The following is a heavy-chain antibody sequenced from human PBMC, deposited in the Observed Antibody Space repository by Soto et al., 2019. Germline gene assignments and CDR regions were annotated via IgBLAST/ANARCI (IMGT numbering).Heavy chain of an antibody. D-gene: IGHD6-13*01. Sequence: QVQLVESGGGVVQPGRSLRLSCAASGFTFNNYGMHWARQAPGKGLEWVAAISNDGNDKYSADSVKGRLTISRDNSKNTVFLQTSSLRAEDTAVYYCAKDQARAASNGIEWGQGTRVTFSS. CDR1: GFTFNNYG. CDR3: AKDQARAASNGIE. V-gene: IGHV3-30*18. J-gene: IGHJ3*01. CDR2: ISNDGNDK.